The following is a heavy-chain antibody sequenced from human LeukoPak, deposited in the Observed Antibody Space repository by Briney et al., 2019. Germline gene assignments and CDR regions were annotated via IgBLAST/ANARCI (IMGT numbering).Heavy chain of an antibody. CDR3: AKDPDGSGSYYQNRYFDY. Sequence: GGSLRLSCAASGFTFSSYGMHWVRQAPGKWLEWVAFIRYDGRSKYYADAVRGRFTVSRDNSMNTMYLQMNSLITEDTAVYYCAKDPDGSGSYYQNRYFDYWGQGTLVTVSS. V-gene: IGHV3-30*02. CDR1: GFTFSSYG. J-gene: IGHJ4*02. CDR2: IRYDGRSK. D-gene: IGHD3-10*01.